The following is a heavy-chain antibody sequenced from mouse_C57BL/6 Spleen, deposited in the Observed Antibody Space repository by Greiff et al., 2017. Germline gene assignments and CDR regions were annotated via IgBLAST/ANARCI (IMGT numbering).Heavy chain of an antibody. V-gene: IGHV10-3*01. J-gene: IGHJ3*01. CDR3: VRDGPLSYDYGAWFAY. CDR2: IRSKSSHYAT. D-gene: IGHD2-4*01. CDR1: GFTFNTYA. Sequence: EVQLQESGGGLVQPKGSLKLPCAASGFTFNTYAMHWVRPAPGKGSDWVARIRSKSSHYATSFAASVKYRFTISRDDSQSMLYLQMNNLKTEDTAMYYCVRDGPLSYDYGAWFAYWGEGTLGTVSA.